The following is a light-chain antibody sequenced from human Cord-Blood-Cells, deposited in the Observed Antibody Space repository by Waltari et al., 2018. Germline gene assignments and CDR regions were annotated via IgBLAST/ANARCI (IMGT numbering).Light chain of an antibody. CDR3: QSYDSSLSGSV. CDR1: SSNIGAGYD. CDR2: GNS. V-gene: IGLV1-40*01. J-gene: IGLJ3*02. Sequence: QSVLTQPPSVSGAPGQRVTISCTGSSSNIGAGYDVHWYQQLPGTAPKRLIYGNSTRPSGFPDRFSGSKSGTSASLAITGLQAEDEADYYCQSYDSSLSGSVFGGRTKLTVL.